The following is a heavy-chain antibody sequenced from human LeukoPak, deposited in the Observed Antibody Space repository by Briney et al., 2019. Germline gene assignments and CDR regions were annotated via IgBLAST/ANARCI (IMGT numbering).Heavy chain of an antibody. CDR3: AGGYSYGWYYYYMDV. V-gene: IGHV1-69*13. CDR1: GGTFISYA. Sequence: VASVTVSFKASGGTFISYAISWVRQAPGQGLEWMGGIIPIFGTANYAQKFQGRVTITADESTSTAFMELSSLRSEDTAVYYCAGGYSYGWYYYYMDVWGKGTTVTISS. D-gene: IGHD5-18*01. CDR2: IIPIFGTA. J-gene: IGHJ6*03.